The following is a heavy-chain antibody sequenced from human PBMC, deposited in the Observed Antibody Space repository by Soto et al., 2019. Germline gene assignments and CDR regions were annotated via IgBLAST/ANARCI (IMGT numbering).Heavy chain of an antibody. D-gene: IGHD6-13*01. Sequence: SGPTLVNPTETLTLTCIFSGFSLSTSGVGVGWIRQPPGRALEWLAFIYWDDDKRYSPSLRNRLTITKDTSRNQVVLTMTNMDPVDTATYYCARIKGGSSWRDYYGMDVWGQGTTVTVSS. J-gene: IGHJ6*02. CDR3: ARIKGGSSWRDYYGMDV. CDR2: IYWDDDK. V-gene: IGHV2-5*02. CDR1: GFSLSTSGVG.